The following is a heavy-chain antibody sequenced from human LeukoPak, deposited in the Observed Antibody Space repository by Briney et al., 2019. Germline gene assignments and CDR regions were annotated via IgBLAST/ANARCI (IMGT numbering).Heavy chain of an antibody. V-gene: IGHV3-30-3*01. D-gene: IGHD2-15*01. CDR3: ARQGAADSRDY. CDR2: ISYDGSNK. Sequence: GRSLRLSCAASGFTFSSYAMHWVRQAPGKGLEWVAVISYDGSNKYYADSVKGRFTISRDNSKNTLYLQMNSLRAEDTAVYYCARQGAADSRDYWGQGTLVTVSS. J-gene: IGHJ4*02. CDR1: GFTFSSYA.